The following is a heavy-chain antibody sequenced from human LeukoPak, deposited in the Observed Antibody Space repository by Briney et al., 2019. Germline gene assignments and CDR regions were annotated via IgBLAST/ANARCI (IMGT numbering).Heavy chain of an antibody. CDR2: INSDGSST. V-gene: IGHV3-74*01. CDR3: ARLRSGYYLFDF. CDR1: GFTFSSYW. Sequence: PGGSLRLSCAASGFTFSSYWMHWVRQAPGKGLVWVSRINSDGSSTSYADSVKGRFTISRDNAKNSLYLQMNSLRAEDTALYYCARLRSGYYLFDFWGQGTLVTVSS. J-gene: IGHJ4*02. D-gene: IGHD3-22*01.